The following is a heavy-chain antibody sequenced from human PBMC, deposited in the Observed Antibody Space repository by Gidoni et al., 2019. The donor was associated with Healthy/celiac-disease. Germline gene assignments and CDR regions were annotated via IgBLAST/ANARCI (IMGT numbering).Heavy chain of an antibody. CDR3: ARSSLGDY. CDR1: GFTFSTYA. J-gene: IGHJ4*02. V-gene: IGHV3-23*01. CDR2: LGPGGNT. Sequence: EVQLLESGGGLVQPGGSLSLSCAASGFTFSTYAMIWVRQAPGKGLEWVSTLGPGGNTYYADSVKGRFTISRDNSKNTLYLQMNSLRVEDTALYYCARSSLGDYWGQGALVTVSS. D-gene: IGHD3-10*01.